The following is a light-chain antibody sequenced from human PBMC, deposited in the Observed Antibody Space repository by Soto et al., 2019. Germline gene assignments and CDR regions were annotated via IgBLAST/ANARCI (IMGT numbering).Light chain of an antibody. CDR3: QQYGSSPSWP. J-gene: IGKJ1*01. CDR1: QRVSSSY. V-gene: IGKV3-20*01. CDR2: GAS. Sequence: EMVLTQSPGTLSLSPGERATLSCMASQRVSSSYLAWYQQKPGQAPRLLIYGASSRATGIPDRFSGSGSGADFTLTISRLEPEDFAVYYCQQYGSSPSWPFGQGTKVEIK.